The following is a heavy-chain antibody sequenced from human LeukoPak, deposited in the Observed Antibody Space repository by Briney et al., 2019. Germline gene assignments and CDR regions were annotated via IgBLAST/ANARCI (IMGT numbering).Heavy chain of an antibody. Sequence: GGSLRLSCTASGFTVSTNYVGWVRQAPGKGLEWVSTIYRGGSTYYADSVKGRFTISRDNSKNTVYLQVNTLRVEDTAVYYCARGGLETAVKYFFDYWGQGTLITVSS. CDR2: IYRGGST. J-gene: IGHJ4*02. CDR1: GFTVSTNY. D-gene: IGHD1-1*01. V-gene: IGHV3-66*01. CDR3: ARGGLETAVKYFFDY.